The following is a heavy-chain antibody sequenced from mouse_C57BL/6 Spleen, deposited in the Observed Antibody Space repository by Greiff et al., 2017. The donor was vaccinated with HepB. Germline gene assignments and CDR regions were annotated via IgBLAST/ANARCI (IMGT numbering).Heavy chain of an antibody. Sequence: EVQLQQSGPELVKPGASVKISCKASGYSFTGYYMNWVKQSPEKSLEWIGEINPSTGGTTYNQKFKAKATLTVDKSSSTAYMQLKSLTSEDSAVYYCARGTVVATGDYWGQGTTLTVSS. V-gene: IGHV1-42*01. CDR3: ARGTVVATGDY. CDR1: GYSFTGYY. D-gene: IGHD1-1*01. J-gene: IGHJ2*01. CDR2: INPSTGGT.